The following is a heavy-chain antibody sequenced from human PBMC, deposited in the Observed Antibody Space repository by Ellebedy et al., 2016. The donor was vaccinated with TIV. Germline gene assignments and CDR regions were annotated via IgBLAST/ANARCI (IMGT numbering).Heavy chain of an antibody. V-gene: IGHV3-23*01. Sequence: PGGSLRLSFAASGFTFSSQAMSWVRQAPGKGLEWVSALSGSGDNTYYTDSVKGRFTISRDNSKKTLYLQMNSLRAEDTAVYYCVRGRGSLNYDFWSGYLFDYWGQGTLVTVSS. J-gene: IGHJ4*02. CDR2: LSGSGDNT. D-gene: IGHD3-3*01. CDR1: GFTFSSQA. CDR3: VRGRGSLNYDFWSGYLFDY.